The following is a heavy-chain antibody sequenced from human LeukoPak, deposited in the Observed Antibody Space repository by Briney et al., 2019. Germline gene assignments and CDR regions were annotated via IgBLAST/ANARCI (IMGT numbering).Heavy chain of an antibody. CDR3: ARRLHGLRFAGGYMDV. CDR2: IYYSGRT. Sequence: PSETLSLTCTVSGGSISSSSYYWGWIRQPPGKGLEWIGSIYYSGRTYYNPSLKSRVTMSVDTSKNHFSLRLSSVTAADTAVYYCARRLHGLRFAGGYMDVWGKGTTVTVSS. D-gene: IGHD3-3*01. CDR1: GGSISSSSYY. J-gene: IGHJ6*03. V-gene: IGHV4-39*02.